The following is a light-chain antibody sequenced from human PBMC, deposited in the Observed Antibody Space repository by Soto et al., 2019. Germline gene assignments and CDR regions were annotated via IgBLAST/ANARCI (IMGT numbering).Light chain of an antibody. CDR3: QQYLITPWT. CDR2: SAS. V-gene: IGKV3-20*01. J-gene: IGKJ1*01. Sequence: EIVLTHSPGTLSLSQWEIVTLSCRASQSVTSNSLAWYQQKPGQAPRLLIYSASRGATGFPARFSGSGSGTDFTLTIGRLEPEDFAVYYCQQYLITPWTFGQGTKVDIK. CDR1: QSVTSNS.